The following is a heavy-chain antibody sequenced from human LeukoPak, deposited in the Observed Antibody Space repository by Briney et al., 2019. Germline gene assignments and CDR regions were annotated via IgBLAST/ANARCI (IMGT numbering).Heavy chain of an antibody. CDR3: ARDPQMVRGVILDY. CDR2: INSDGSST. CDR1: GFTFSSYE. V-gene: IGHV3-74*01. Sequence: LSGGSLRLSCAASGFTFSSYEMNWVRQAPGKGLVWVSRINSDGSSTSYADSVKGRFTISRDNAKNTLYLQMNSLRAEDTAVYYCARDPQMVRGVILDYWGQGTLVTVSS. J-gene: IGHJ4*02. D-gene: IGHD3-10*01.